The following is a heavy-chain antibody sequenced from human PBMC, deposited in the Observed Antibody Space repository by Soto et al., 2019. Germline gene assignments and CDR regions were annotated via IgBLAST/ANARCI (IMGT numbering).Heavy chain of an antibody. CDR1: GGTFSSYA. D-gene: IGHD6-19*01. V-gene: IGHV1-69*01. CDR3: ARGNTVEAGIDYFDY. Sequence: QVQLVQSGAEVKKPGSSVKVSCKASGGTFSSYAISWVRQAPGQGLEWMGGIIPIFGTASYAQKFQGRVTINADQSTSTADMELSSLRAEDADVYYCARGNTVEAGIDYFDYWGQGTLVTFCS. CDR2: IIPIFGTA. J-gene: IGHJ4*02.